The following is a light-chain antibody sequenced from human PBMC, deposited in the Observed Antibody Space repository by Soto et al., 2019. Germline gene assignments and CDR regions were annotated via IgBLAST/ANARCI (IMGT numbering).Light chain of an antibody. J-gene: IGKJ5*01. CDR3: QQYGTSPIT. Sequence: EIVLTQSPATLSLSPGERATLSCRASQSVSIYLAWYQQKPGXXRRLLIYAASRRATGIPDRFSGSGSGTDFTLTISRLEPEDFAVYYCQQYGTSPITFGQGTRLEIK. CDR2: AAS. V-gene: IGKV3-20*01. CDR1: QSVSIY.